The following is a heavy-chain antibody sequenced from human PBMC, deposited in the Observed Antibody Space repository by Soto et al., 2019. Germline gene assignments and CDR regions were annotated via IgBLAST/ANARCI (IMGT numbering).Heavy chain of an antibody. CDR3: AKNRGSHRWSSLDS. D-gene: IGHD7-27*01. CDR1: GFTFSSFA. J-gene: IGHJ4*02. Sequence: GGSLRLSCAASGFTFSSFAMTWVRQAPGKGLEWVSSINGSGGNPYYADSVKGRLTISRDNSNSTLYVQMNSLRAEDTAIYYCAKNRGSHRWSSLDSWGQGTLVTVSS. CDR2: INGSGGNP. V-gene: IGHV3-23*01.